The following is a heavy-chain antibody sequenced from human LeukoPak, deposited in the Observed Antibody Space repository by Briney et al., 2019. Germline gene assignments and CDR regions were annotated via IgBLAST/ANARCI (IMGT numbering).Heavy chain of an antibody. J-gene: IGHJ6*03. CDR1: GGSISSSSYF. Sequence: SETLSLTCTVSGGSISSSSYFWGWIRQPPGKGLEWIGSIYYSGSTYYNPSLKSRVTISVYTSKNQFSLKLSSLTAADTAVYYCARGIAGTGYYYYYYMDVWGKGTTVTVSS. CDR2: IYYSGST. D-gene: IGHD6-13*01. V-gene: IGHV4-39*07. CDR3: ARGIAGTGYYYYYYMDV.